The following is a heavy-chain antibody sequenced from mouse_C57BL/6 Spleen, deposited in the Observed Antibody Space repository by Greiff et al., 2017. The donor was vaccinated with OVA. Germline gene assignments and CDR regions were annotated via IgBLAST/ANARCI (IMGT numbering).Heavy chain of an antibody. D-gene: IGHD1-1*01. CDR1: GYTFTSYG. V-gene: IGHV1-81*01. J-gene: IGHJ4*01. CDR2: IYPRSGNT. Sequence: VQRVESGAELARPGASVKLSCKASGYTFTSYGISWVKQRTGQGLEWIGEIYPRSGNTYYNEKFKGKATLTADKSSSTAYMELRSLTSEDSAVYFCARGPFTTVLARDAIDYWGQGTSVTVSS. CDR3: ARGPFTTVLARDAIDY.